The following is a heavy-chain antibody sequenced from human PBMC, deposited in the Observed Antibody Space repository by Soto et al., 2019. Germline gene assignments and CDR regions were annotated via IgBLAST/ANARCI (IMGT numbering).Heavy chain of an antibody. CDR3: ARLAVAGTYFDY. D-gene: IGHD6-19*01. V-gene: IGHV1-2*02. J-gene: IGHJ4*02. Sequence: ASVKVSCKASGYTFTGYYMHWVRQAPGQGLEWMGWINPNSGGTNYAQKFQGRVTLTRDTSISTAYMELSRLRSDDTAVYYCARLAVAGTYFDYRGQGTLVTVSS. CDR2: INPNSGGT. CDR1: GYTFTGYY.